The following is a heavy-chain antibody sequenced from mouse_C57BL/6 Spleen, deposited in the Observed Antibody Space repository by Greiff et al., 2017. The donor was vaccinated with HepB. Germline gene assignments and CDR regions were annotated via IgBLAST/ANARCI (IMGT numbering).Heavy chain of an antibody. CDR3: ASAAYYSNYLYAMDY. J-gene: IGHJ4*01. D-gene: IGHD2-5*01. CDR1: GFSLTSYA. CDR2: IWTGGGT. V-gene: IGHV2-9-1*01. Sequence: VKLMESGPGLVAPSQSLSITCTVSGFSLTSYAISWVRQPPGKGLEWLGVIWTGGGTNYNSALKSRLSISKDNSKSQVFLKVNSLQTDDTARYYCASAAYYSNYLYAMDYWGQGTSVTVSS.